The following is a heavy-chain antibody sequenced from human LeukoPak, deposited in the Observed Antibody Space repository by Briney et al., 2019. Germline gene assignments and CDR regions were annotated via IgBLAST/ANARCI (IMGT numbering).Heavy chain of an antibody. J-gene: IGHJ4*02. CDR1: GFTFSSHA. D-gene: IGHD5-12*01. CDR2: ISSSGGST. CDR3: AKGAATMGDW. Sequence: PGGSLRLSCAASGFTFSSHAMSWVRQAPGKGLEWVSGISSSGGSTYYADSVKGRFTISRDNSKNTLYLQMNSLRGEDTAVYYCAKGAATMGDWWGQGILVTVS. V-gene: IGHV3-23*01.